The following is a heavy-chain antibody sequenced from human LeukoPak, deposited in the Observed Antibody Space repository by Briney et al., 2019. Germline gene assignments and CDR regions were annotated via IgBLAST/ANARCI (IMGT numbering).Heavy chain of an antibody. CDR3: ARAQDHYDILTGSPRGAFDI. CDR1: GGSISSGDYY. V-gene: IGHV4-61*08. CDR2: IYYSGST. Sequence: SETLSLTCTVSGGSISSGDYYWSWIRQPPGKGLEWIRYIYYSGSTNYNPSLKSRVTISVDTSKNQFSLKLSSVTAADTAVYYCARAQDHYDILTGSPRGAFDIWGQGTMVTVSS. J-gene: IGHJ3*02. D-gene: IGHD3-9*01.